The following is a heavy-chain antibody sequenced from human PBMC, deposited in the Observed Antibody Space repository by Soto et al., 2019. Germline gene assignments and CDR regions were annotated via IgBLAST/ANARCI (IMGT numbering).Heavy chain of an antibody. V-gene: IGHV4-34*01. CDR1: GGSFSGYY. Sequence: SETLSLTCAVYGGSFSGYYWSWIRQPPGKGLEWIGEINHSGSTNYNPSLKSRVTISVDTSKNQFSLKLSSVTAADTAVYYCARDRRYSGSYYYYYGMDVWGQGTTVT. CDR3: ARDRRYSGSYYYYYGMDV. CDR2: INHSGST. D-gene: IGHD1-26*01. J-gene: IGHJ6*02.